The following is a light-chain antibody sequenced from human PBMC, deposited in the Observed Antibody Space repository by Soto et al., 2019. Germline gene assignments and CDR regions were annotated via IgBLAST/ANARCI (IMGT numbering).Light chain of an antibody. J-gene: IGKJ2*01. V-gene: IGKV1-33*01. CDR1: QDISNH. CDR3: QHYDNLPRYT. CDR2: EAS. Sequence: DIQMTQSPSSLSASVGDRVTITCQASQDISNHLNWYQQKPGKAPQDLIHEASNLETGVPSRFSGSGSGTDFTFTISSLQPEDFATYYCQHYDNLPRYTFGQGTELEIK.